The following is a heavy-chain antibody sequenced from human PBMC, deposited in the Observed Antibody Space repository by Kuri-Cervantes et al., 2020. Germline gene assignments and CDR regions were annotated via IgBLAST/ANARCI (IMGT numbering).Heavy chain of an antibody. CDR1: GFTFDDYA. V-gene: IGHV3-9*01. Sequence: GGSLRLSCAASGFTFDDYAMHWVRQAPGKGLEWVSGISWNSGSIGYADSVKGRFTISRDNAKNSLYLQMNSLRAEDTAVYYCAREGIRSSSWFSYYWGQGTLVTVSS. CDR3: AREGIRSSSWFSYY. D-gene: IGHD6-13*01. CDR2: ISWNSGSI. J-gene: IGHJ4*02.